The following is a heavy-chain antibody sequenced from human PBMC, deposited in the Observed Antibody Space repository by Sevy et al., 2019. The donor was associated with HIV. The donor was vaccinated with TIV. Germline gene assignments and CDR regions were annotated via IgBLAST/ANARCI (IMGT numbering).Heavy chain of an antibody. D-gene: IGHD2-15*01. J-gene: IGHJ4*02. CDR1: GFSLNSFW. CDR3: VRAVATNGSF. V-gene: IGHV3-7*01. Sequence: GGSLRLSCAASGFSLNSFWMNWVRQTPGKGLEWVANINQNGSVTYYVDSVKGRFTISRDNSRNLLYLQMTSLRVEDTALYYCVRAVATNGSFWGQETLVTVSS. CDR2: INQNGSVT.